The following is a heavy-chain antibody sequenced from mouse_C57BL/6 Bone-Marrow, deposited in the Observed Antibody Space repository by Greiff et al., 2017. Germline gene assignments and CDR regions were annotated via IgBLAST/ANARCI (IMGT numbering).Heavy chain of an antibody. CDR2: ISDGGSYT. CDR1: GFTFSSYA. D-gene: IGHD1-1*01. CDR3: ARSDYSSSYGFAY. J-gene: IGHJ3*01. Sequence: EVQLVESGGGLVKPGGSLKLSCAASGFTFSSYAMSWVRQTPEKRLEWVATISDGGSYTYYPDNVKGRFTISRDNAKNNLYLQMRQLKSEDTAMYYCARSDYSSSYGFAYWGQGTLVTVSA. V-gene: IGHV5-4*01.